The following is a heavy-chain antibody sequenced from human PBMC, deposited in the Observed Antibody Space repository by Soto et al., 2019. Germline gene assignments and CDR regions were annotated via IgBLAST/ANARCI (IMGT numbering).Heavy chain of an antibody. J-gene: IGHJ2*01. CDR3: ARGNHRWLQLWYFDL. CDR1: GGTFSNYP. Sequence: QVQLVQSGAEVKKPGSSVKVSCKASGGTFSNYPISWVRQAPGQGLEWMGGIIPIFGTVNYAQKFQGRVTITADESTSPAYLGLSSLRSADTAVYYCARGNHRWLQLWYFDLWGRGTLVTVSS. CDR2: IIPIFGTV. V-gene: IGHV1-69*12. D-gene: IGHD5-12*01.